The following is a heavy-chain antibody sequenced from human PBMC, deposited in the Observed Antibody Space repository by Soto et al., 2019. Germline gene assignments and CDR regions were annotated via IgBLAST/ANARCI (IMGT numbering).Heavy chain of an antibody. D-gene: IGHD3-3*01. CDR1: GCTFSSYS. V-gene: IGHV3-48*01. Sequence: PGGSLRLSCAASGCTFSSYSMNWFRQAPGKGLEWVSYISSSSSTIYYADSVKGRFTISRDNAKNSLYLQMNSLRAEDTAVYYCARDRGVQDYDFWSGPIDYWGQGTLVTVSS. J-gene: IGHJ4*02. CDR2: ISSSSSTI. CDR3: ARDRGVQDYDFWSGPIDY.